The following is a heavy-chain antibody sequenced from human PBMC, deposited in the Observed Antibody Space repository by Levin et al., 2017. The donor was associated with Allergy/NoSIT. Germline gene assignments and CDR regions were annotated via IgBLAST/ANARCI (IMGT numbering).Heavy chain of an antibody. CDR1: GYTFTSYG. V-gene: IGHV1-18*01. CDR3: ARDPGYSSGSAPPPFDY. D-gene: IGHD6-19*01. Sequence: GESLKISCKASGYTFTSYGISWVRQAPGQGLEWMGWISAYNGNTNYAQKLQGRVTMTTDTSTSTAYMELRSLRSDDTAVYYCARDPGYSSGSAPPPFDYWGQGTLVTVSS. CDR2: ISAYNGNT. J-gene: IGHJ4*02.